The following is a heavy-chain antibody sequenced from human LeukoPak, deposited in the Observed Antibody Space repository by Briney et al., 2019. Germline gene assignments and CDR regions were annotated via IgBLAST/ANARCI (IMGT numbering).Heavy chain of an antibody. CDR3: ARGGSYMYNWFDP. CDR1: GGSIRNYF. CDR2: IYTGGST. D-gene: IGHD1-26*01. V-gene: IGHV4-4*07. Sequence: PSETLSLTCSVTGGSIRNYFWSWIRLPAGKGLEWIGHIYTGGSTNYSPSLKSRVTMSMDTSKDQLSLNLTSVTAADTAVYYCARGGSYMYNWFDPWGQGTLVTVSS. J-gene: IGHJ5*02.